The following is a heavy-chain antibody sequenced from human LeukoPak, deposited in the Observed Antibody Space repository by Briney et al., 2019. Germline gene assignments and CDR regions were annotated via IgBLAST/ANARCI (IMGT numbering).Heavy chain of an antibody. CDR3: AREGSARTLFDY. V-gene: IGHV3-11*01. CDR1: GFSLSDYY. Sequence: GGSLRLSCAASGFSLSDYYMSWFRRAPGKGLEWVSYISSGGNIKSYADSVKGRFTISRDDAKISLYLQMNSLIAEDTAMYYCAREGSARTLFDYWGQGILVTVSS. J-gene: IGHJ4*02. CDR2: ISSGGNIK. D-gene: IGHD6-6*01.